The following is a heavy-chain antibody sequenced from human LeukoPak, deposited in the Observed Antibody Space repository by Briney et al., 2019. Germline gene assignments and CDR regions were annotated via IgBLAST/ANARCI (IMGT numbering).Heavy chain of an antibody. CDR1: GGSISSSSYY. J-gene: IGHJ4*02. Sequence: TSETLSLTCTVSGGSISSSSYYWGWIRQPPGKGLEWIGSIYYSGSTYYNPSLKSRVTISVDTSKNQFSLKLSSVAAADTAVYYCAGYSSSSDSFDYWGQGTLVTVSS. CDR2: IYYSGST. V-gene: IGHV4-39*01. D-gene: IGHD6-6*01. CDR3: AGYSSSSDSFDY.